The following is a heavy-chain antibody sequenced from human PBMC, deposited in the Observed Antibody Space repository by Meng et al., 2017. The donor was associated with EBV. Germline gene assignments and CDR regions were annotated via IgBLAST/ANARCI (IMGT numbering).Heavy chain of an antibody. CDR1: GFVLSTRGVG. CDR2: IYWDDDK. CDR3: AHIIAARPFDY. J-gene: IGHJ4*02. V-gene: IGHV2-5*02. Sequence: QLNLQEVGSTLVKPKQTPTLTCTVSGFVLSTRGVGVGWIRQPPGKALEWLALIYWDDDKRYSPSLKSRLTITKDTSKNQVVLTMTNMDPVDAATYYCAHIIAARPFDYWGQGTLVTVSS. D-gene: IGHD6-6*01.